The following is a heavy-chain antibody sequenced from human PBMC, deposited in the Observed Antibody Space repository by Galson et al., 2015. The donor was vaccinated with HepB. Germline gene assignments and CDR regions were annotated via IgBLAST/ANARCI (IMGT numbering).Heavy chain of an antibody. V-gene: IGHV3-74*01. J-gene: IGHJ5*02. CDR1: GFTFSSYW. D-gene: IGHD2-2*01. Sequence: SLRLSCAASGFTFSSYWMHWVRQAPGKGLVWVSRINSDGSSTSYADSVKGRFTISRDNAKNTLYLQMNSLRAEDTAVYYCARVGCSSTSCYARTNWFDPWGQGTLVTVSS. CDR2: INSDGSST. CDR3: ARVGCSSTSCYARTNWFDP.